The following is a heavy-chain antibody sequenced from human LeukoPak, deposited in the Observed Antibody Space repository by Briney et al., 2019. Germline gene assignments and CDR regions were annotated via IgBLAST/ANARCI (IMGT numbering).Heavy chain of an antibody. CDR3: ARRRLGLDY. J-gene: IGHJ4*02. D-gene: IGHD2-21*01. V-gene: IGHV4-59*08. CDR1: GGSISSYY. CDR2: IYYSGST. Sequence: ASETLSLTCTVSGGSISSYYWSWIRQPPGKGLEWIGYIYYSGSTNYNPSLKSRVTISVDTSKNQFSLKLSSVTAADTAVYYCARRRLGLDYWGQGTLVTVSS.